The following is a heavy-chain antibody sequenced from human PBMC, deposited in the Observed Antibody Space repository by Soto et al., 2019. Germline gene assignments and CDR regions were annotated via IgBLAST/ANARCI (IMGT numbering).Heavy chain of an antibody. CDR3: ARGRRIAAPYNWFDP. V-gene: IGHV4-34*01. CDR2: INHSGST. CDR1: GGSFSGYY. D-gene: IGHD6-6*01. Sequence: QVQLQQWGAGLLKPSETLSLTCAVYGGSFSGYYWSWIRQPPGKGLEWIGEINHSGSTNYNPSLKSRVTISVDTSKNQFSLKLSSVTAADTAVYYCARGRRIAAPYNWFDPWGQGTLVTVSS. J-gene: IGHJ5*02.